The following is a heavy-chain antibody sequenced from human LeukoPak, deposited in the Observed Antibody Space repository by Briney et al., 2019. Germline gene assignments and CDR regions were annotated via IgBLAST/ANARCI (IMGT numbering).Heavy chain of an antibody. CDR3: ARHNFGYTPFDY. J-gene: IGHJ4*02. Sequence: PSETLSLTCAVSGYSISSGYYWGWIRQPPGKGLEWIGSIYHSGSTYYNPSLKSRVTISVATSKNQFSLKLSSVTAADTAVYYCARHNFGYTPFDYWGQGTLVTVSS. CDR2: IYHSGST. V-gene: IGHV4-38-2*01. D-gene: IGHD5-24*01. CDR1: GYSISSGYY.